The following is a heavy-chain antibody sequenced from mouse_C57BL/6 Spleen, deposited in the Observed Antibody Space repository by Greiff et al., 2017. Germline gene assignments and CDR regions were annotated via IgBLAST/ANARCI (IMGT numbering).Heavy chain of an antibody. CDR1: GFTFSSYA. J-gene: IGHJ4*01. CDR2: ISSGGDYI. V-gene: IGHV5-9-1*02. D-gene: IGHD2-4*01. Sequence: EVKVVESGAGLVKPGGSLKLSCAASGFTFSSYAMSWVRQTPEKRLEWVAYISSGGDYIYYADTVKGRFTISRDNARNTLYLQMSSLKSEDTAMYYCTRDDYDYAMDYWGQGTSVTVSS. CDR3: TRDDYDYAMDY.